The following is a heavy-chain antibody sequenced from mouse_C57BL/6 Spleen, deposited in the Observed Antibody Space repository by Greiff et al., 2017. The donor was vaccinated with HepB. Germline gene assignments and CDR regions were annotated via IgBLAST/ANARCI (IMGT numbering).Heavy chain of an antibody. CDR1: GYSITSDY. D-gene: IGHD1-1*01. Sequence: EVQRVESGPGLAKPSQTLSLTCSVTGYSITSDYWNWIRKFPGNKLEYMGYISYSGSTYYNPSLKSRISITRDTSKNQDYMQLNSVTTEDTATYYCARSLNYYGSRWDYFDDWGQGTTLTVSS. CDR3: ARSLNYYGSRWDYFDD. CDR2: ISYSGST. J-gene: IGHJ2*01. V-gene: IGHV3-8*01.